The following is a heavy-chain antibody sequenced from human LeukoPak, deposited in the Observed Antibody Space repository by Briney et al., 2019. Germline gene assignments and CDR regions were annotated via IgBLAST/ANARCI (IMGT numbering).Heavy chain of an antibody. D-gene: IGHD2-15*01. CDR1: GDSVSSGY. CDR3: AGRGHRYSRD. CDR2: IYDSGIT. Sequence: SETLSLTCTVSGDSVSSGYWNWIRQPPGKGLEWIGYIYDSGITDYSPSLKSRLTVSVDTSNNQFSLRLSSVTAADTAVYYCAGRGHRYSRDWGQGILVTVSS. V-gene: IGHV4-4*09. J-gene: IGHJ1*01.